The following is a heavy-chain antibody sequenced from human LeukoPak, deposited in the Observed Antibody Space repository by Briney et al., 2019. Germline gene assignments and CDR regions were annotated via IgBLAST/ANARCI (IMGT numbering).Heavy chain of an antibody. V-gene: IGHV3-30*03. J-gene: IGHJ4*02. Sequence: GGSLRLSCAASGFTFTSFAMHWVRQAPGKGLEWVAVVSYDGNHRYYADSVQGRFITSRDNSRNTLSLQMNSLRTEDTAVYYCATQLRHFDWSFDYWGRGTQVTVSS. CDR2: VSYDGNHR. CDR3: ATQLRHFDWSFDY. CDR1: GFTFTSFA. D-gene: IGHD3-9*01.